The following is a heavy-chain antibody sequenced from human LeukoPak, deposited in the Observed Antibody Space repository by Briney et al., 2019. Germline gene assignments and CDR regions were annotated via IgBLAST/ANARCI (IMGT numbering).Heavy chain of an antibody. CDR2: ISAYNGNT. CDR3: ARDGTTELALYYFDY. D-gene: IGHD4-17*01. J-gene: IGHJ4*02. Sequence: ASVKVSCKASGYTFTSYGISWVRQAPGQGLEWMGWISAYNGNTDYAQKLQGRVTMTTDTSTSTAYMELWSLRSDDTAVYYCARDGTTELALYYFDYWGQGTLVTVSS. CDR1: GYTFTSYG. V-gene: IGHV1-18*01.